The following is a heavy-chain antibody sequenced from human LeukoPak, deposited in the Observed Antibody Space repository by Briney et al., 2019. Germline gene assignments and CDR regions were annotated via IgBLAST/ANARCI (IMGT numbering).Heavy chain of an antibody. D-gene: IGHD2-2*01. CDR3: ARGVVPAAMSRLWYNWFDP. Sequence: ASVTVSYRASGYTFTIYGISWVRQAPGQGLEWMGWISAYNGNTNYAQKLQGRVTMTTDTSTSTAYMELRSLRSDDTAVYYCARGVVPAAMSRLWYNWFDPWGQGTLVTVSS. CDR1: GYTFTIYG. J-gene: IGHJ5*02. V-gene: IGHV1-18*01. CDR2: ISAYNGNT.